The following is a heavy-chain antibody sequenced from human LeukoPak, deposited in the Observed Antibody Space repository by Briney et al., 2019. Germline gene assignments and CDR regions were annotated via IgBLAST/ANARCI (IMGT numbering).Heavy chain of an antibody. Sequence: GGSLRLSCAASGFXFSSYSMNWVRQAPGKGLEWVSSISSSSSYIYYADSVKGRFTISRDNAKNSLYLQMNSLRAEDTAVYYCARDFTMVRGSNWFDPWGQGTLVTVSS. CDR2: ISSSSSYI. J-gene: IGHJ5*02. CDR3: ARDFTMVRGSNWFDP. D-gene: IGHD3-10*01. CDR1: GFXFSSYS. V-gene: IGHV3-21*01.